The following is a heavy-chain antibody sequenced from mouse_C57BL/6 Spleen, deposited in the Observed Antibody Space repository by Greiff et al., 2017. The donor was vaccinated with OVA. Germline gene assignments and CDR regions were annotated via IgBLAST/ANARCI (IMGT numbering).Heavy chain of an antibody. CDR3: ARSWDYDGFAY. J-gene: IGHJ3*01. V-gene: IGHV1-50*01. CDR2: IDPSDSYT. D-gene: IGHD2-4*01. Sequence: QVQLQQPGAELVKPGASVKLSCKASGYTFTSYWMQWVKQRPGQGLEWIGEIDPSDSYTNYNQKFKGKATLTVDTSSSTAYMQLSSLTSEDSAVYYCARSWDYDGFAYWGQGTLVTVSA. CDR1: GYTFTSYW.